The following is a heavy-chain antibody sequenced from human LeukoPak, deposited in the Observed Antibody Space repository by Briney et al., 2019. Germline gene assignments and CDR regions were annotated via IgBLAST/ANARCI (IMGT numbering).Heavy chain of an antibody. V-gene: IGHV1-8*03. Sequence: ASVKVSCKASGYTFTSYYMHWVRQATGQGLEWMGWMNPNSGNTGYAQKFQGRVTITRNTSISTAYMELSSLRSEDTAVYYCARYCSSTSCYRRDAFDIWGQGTMGTVSS. D-gene: IGHD2-2*02. CDR2: MNPNSGNT. CDR1: GYTFTSYY. J-gene: IGHJ3*02. CDR3: ARYCSSTSCYRRDAFDI.